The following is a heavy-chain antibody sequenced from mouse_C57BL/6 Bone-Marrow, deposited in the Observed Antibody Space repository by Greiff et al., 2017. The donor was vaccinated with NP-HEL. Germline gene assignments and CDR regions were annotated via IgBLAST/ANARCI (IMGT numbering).Heavy chain of an antibody. D-gene: IGHD2-5*01. CDR2: SRNKANDYTT. J-gene: IGHJ1*03. CDR3: ARDAGDSNYVRWYFDV. CDR1: GFTFSDFY. V-gene: IGHV7-1*01. Sequence: EVKVVESGGGLVQSGRSLRLSCATSGFTFSDFYMEWVRQAPGKGLEWIAASRNKANDYTTEYSASVKGRFIVSRDTSQSILYLQMNALRAEDTAMYYCARDAGDSNYVRWYFDVWGTGTTVTVSS.